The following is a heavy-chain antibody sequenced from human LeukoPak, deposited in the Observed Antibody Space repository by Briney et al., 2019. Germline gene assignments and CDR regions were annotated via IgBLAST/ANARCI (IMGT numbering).Heavy chain of an antibody. CDR3: AYGDYEYYFDY. CDR1: GGSISSYY. J-gene: IGHJ4*02. CDR2: IYYSGST. Sequence: KASETLSLTCTVSGGSISSYYWSWIRQPPGKGLEWIGYIYYSGSTNYNPSLKSRVTISVDTSKNQFSLKLSSVTAADTAVYYCAYGDYEYYFDYWGQGTLVTVSS. D-gene: IGHD4-17*01. V-gene: IGHV4-59*01.